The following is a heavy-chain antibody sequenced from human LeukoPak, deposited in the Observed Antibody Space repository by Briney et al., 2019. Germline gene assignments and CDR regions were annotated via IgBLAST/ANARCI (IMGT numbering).Heavy chain of an antibody. Sequence: PGGSLRLSCAASGFTFADYAMRWVRQAPGKGLEWVSFIRGDGGKTYYADSVKGRFTISRDNSKNSLYLQMNSLRTEDTALNYCAKDMCHYGDYVGYWGQGTLVTVSA. J-gene: IGHJ4*02. D-gene: IGHD4-17*01. CDR2: IRGDGGKT. CDR3: AKDMCHYGDYVGY. V-gene: IGHV3-43*02. CDR1: GFTFADYA.